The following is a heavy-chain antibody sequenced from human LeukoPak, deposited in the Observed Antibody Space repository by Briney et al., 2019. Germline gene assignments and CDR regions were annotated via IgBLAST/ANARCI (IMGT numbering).Heavy chain of an antibody. J-gene: IGHJ4*02. D-gene: IGHD3-22*01. CDR3: ARDTPYYYDSSGYYDYYFDY. CDR2: IYYSGST. CDR1: GGSISSGDYY. Sequence: SQTLSLTCTVSGGSISSGDYYWSWIRQPPGKGLGWIGYIYYSGSTYYNPSLKSRVTISVDTSKNQFSLKLSSVTAADTAVYYCARDTPYYYDSSGYYDYYFDYWGQGTLVTVSS. V-gene: IGHV4-30-4*01.